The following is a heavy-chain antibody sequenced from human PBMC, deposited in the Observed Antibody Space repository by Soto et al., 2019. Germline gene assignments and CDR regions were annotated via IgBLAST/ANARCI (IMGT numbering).Heavy chain of an antibody. V-gene: IGHV1-18*01. CDR2: ISAYNGNT. CDR3: AKDPKLFLTGFEEYYFDY. J-gene: IGHJ4*01. D-gene: IGHD3-9*01. Sequence: AASVKVSCKASGYTFTSYGISWVRQAPGQGLEWMGWISAYNGNTNYAQKLQGRVTMTTDTSTSTAYMELRSLRSDDTAVYYCAKDPKLFLTGFEEYYFDYWGQGTLVNVSS. CDR1: GYTFTSYG.